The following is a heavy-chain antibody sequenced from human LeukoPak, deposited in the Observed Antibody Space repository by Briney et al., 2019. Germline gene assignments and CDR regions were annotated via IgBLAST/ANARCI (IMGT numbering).Heavy chain of an antibody. V-gene: IGHV3-53*01. J-gene: IGHJ4*02. D-gene: IGHD1-26*01. CDR3: ARGGGTNSFDY. CDR1: GFTFSSYW. Sequence: GGSLRLSCAASGFTFSSYWMHWVRQGPGRGLEWVSVVYIGGTTYYADSVKGRFTISRDNSKNTLYLQMNSLRAEDTAIYYCARGGGTNSFDYWGQGTLVTVSS. CDR2: VYIGGTT.